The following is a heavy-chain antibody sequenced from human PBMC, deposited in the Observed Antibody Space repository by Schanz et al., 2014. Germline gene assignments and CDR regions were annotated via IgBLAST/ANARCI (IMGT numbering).Heavy chain of an antibody. CDR3: ARVKGGFDY. CDR1: GFAVDNYY. V-gene: IGHV3-66*01. J-gene: IGHJ4*02. D-gene: IGHD3-16*01. CDR2: IFTDGRT. Sequence: EVQLVASGGGLVQPGGSLRLSCAASGFAVDNYYMSCVRQAPGRGLEWVSIIFTDGRTYYADSVKGRFTISRDSSKNTLYLQMNSLRPEDTAVYYCARVKGGFDYWGQGTLVTVSS.